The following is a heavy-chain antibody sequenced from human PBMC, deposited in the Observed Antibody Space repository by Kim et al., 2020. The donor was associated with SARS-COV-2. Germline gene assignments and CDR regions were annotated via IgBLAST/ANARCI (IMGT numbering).Heavy chain of an antibody. D-gene: IGHD2-2*01. CDR2: T. J-gene: IGHJ5*02. Sequence: TGYAQKFQGRDTMTRNTSRSTAYMELSSLRSEDTAVYYCARALPPAARSSWGQGTLVTVSS. CDR3: ARALPPAARSS. V-gene: IGHV1-8*01.